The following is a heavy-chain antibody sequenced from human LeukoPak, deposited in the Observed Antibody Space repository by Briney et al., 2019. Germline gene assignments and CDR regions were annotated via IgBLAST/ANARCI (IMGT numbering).Heavy chain of an antibody. CDR1: GLTFSSYS. CDR3: AREGGGITMIVVVNYFDY. CDR2: IISSSSYI. Sequence: GGSLRLSCAASGLTFSSYSMNWVRQAPGKGLEWVSSIISSSSYIYYADSVKGRFTISRDNAKNSLYLQMNSLRAEDTAVYYCAREGGGITMIVVVNYFDYWGQGTLVTVSS. V-gene: IGHV3-21*01. J-gene: IGHJ4*02. D-gene: IGHD3-22*01.